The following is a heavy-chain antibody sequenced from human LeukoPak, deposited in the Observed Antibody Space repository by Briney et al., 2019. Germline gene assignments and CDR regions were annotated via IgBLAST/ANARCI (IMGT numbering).Heavy chain of an antibody. V-gene: IGHV1-69*13. CDR2: IIPIFGTA. Sequence: GASVKVPCKASGGTFSSYAISWVRQAPGQGLEWMGGIIPIFGTANYAQKFQGRVTITADESTSTAYMELGSLRSEDTAVYYCAIEFSSGYFNWFDPWGQGTLVTVSS. D-gene: IGHD3-22*01. CDR3: AIEFSSGYFNWFDP. CDR1: GGTFSSYA. J-gene: IGHJ5*02.